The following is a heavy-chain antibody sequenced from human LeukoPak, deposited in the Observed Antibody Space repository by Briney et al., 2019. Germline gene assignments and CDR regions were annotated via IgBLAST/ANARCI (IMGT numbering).Heavy chain of an antibody. CDR2: INPSGGST. V-gene: IGHV1-46*01. CDR3: ARDPAFPPWRRGMDV. D-gene: IGHD3-3*01. CDR1: GYTFTSYY. Sequence: ASVKVSCKASGYTFTSYYMHWVRQAPGQGLEWMGIINPSGGSTSYAQKFQGRVTMTTDTSTSTAYMELRSLRSDDTAVYYCARDPAFPPWRRGMDVWGQGTTVTVSS. J-gene: IGHJ6*02.